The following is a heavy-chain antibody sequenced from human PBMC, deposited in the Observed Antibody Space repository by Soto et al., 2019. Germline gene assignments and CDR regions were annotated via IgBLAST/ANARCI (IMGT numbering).Heavy chain of an antibody. CDR1: GFTFGDYG. J-gene: IGHJ2*01. CDR3: TRERWDYGHPKWYFDL. D-gene: IGHD4-17*01. CDR2: IRSKSYGKTT. Sequence: HPGGSLRLSCSTSGFTFGDYGMTWFRQAPGKGLEWVGLIRSKSYGKTTEYAASATDRFTISRDDSKRIAYLQMNSLKADDTALFFCTRERWDYGHPKWYFDLWGRDTLFTVSS. V-gene: IGHV3-49*03.